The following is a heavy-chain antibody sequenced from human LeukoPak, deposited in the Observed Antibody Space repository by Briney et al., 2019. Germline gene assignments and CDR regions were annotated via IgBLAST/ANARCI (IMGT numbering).Heavy chain of an antibody. CDR3: ARDIVVVPAAMWAYYGMDV. Sequence: SQTLSLTCTVSGGSISSGGYYWSWIRQHPGKGLEWIGYIYYSGSTYYNPSLKSRVTISVDTSKNQFSLKLSSVTAADTAVYYCARDIVVVPAAMWAYYGMDVWGQGTTVTVSS. CDR2: IYYSGST. D-gene: IGHD2-2*01. J-gene: IGHJ6*02. CDR1: GGSISSGGYY. V-gene: IGHV4-31*03.